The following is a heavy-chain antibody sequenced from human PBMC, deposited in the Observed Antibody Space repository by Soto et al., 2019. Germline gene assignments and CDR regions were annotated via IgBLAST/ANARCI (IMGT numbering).Heavy chain of an antibody. V-gene: IGHV1-2*04. CDR3: ARGTYSSSPGYYYYGMDV. D-gene: IGHD6-13*01. J-gene: IGHJ6*02. Sequence: ASVQVSCKASGCTFSSYAISCVRQAPGQGLEWMGWINPNSGGTNYAQKFQGWVTMTRDTSISTAYMELSRLRSDDTAVYYCARGTYSSSPGYYYYGMDVWGQGTTVTVSS. CDR2: INPNSGGT. CDR1: GCTFSSYA.